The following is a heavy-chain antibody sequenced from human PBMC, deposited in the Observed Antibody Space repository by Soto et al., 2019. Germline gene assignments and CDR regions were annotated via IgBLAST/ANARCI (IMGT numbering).Heavy chain of an antibody. CDR1: GGTFSSYA. J-gene: IGHJ3*02. D-gene: IGHD3-3*01. CDR3: ASITIFGVWAFDI. CDR2: IIPIFGTA. V-gene: IGHV1-69*13. Sequence: SVKVSCKASGGTFSSYAISWVRQAPGQGLEWMGGIIPIFGTANYAQKFQGRVTITADESTSTAYMELSSLRSEDTAVYYCASITIFGVWAFDIWGQGTMVTVSS.